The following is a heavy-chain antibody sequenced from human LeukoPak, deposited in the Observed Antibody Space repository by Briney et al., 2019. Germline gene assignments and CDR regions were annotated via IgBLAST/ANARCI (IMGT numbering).Heavy chain of an antibody. Sequence: SETLSLTCTVSGYSISSGYYWGWIRQPPGKGLEWIGSIYHSGSTYYNPSLKSRVTISVDTSKNQFSLKLSSVTAADTAVYYCARALEHVDTAMEGDYWGQGTLVTVSS. CDR2: IYHSGST. J-gene: IGHJ4*02. CDR3: ARALEHVDTAMEGDY. CDR1: GYSISSGYY. V-gene: IGHV4-38-2*02. D-gene: IGHD5-18*01.